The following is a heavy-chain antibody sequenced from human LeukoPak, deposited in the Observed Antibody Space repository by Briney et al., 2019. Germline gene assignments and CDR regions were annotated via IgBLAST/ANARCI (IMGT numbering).Heavy chain of an antibody. CDR3: ARFDYSSSSYYFDY. J-gene: IGHJ4*02. CDR2: IYYTGRT. Sequence: SETLSLTCTVSGGSISSSSYHWGWIRQPPGKGLEWIGSIYYTGRTYYNPSLKSRVTISVDTSKNQFSLNLSSVTAADTAVYYCARFDYSSSSYYFDYWGQGTLVTVSS. CDR1: GGSISSSSYH. V-gene: IGHV4-39*07. D-gene: IGHD6-6*01.